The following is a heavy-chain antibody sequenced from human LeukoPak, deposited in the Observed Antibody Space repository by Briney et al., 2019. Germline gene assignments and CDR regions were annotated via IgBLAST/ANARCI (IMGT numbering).Heavy chain of an antibody. CDR3: ARWGNSGYAAGYIDD. D-gene: IGHD5-12*01. J-gene: IGHJ4*02. CDR2: IYYSGST. Sequence: SGTLSLTCTVSGDSISSGSNYWSWLRQHPGKGLEWIGYIYYSGSTYYNPSLKSRLTISVDTSNNQFSLKLSSVTAAETAVYYCARWGNSGYAAGYIDDWGQGTLVTVSS. V-gene: IGHV4-31*03. CDR1: GDSISSGSNY.